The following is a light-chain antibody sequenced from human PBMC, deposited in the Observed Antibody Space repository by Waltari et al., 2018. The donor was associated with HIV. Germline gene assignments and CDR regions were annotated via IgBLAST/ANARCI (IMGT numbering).Light chain of an antibody. CDR1: KLGDKY. CDR2: QDT. Sequence: YELTQPPSVSVSPGQTASITCSGDKLGDKYSCWSQQRPGQSPVLVIYQDTKRPSGIPERFSGSNSGNTATLTISGTQALDEADYYCQAWDSSTGVFGGGTKLTVL. CDR3: QAWDSSTGV. V-gene: IGLV3-1*01. J-gene: IGLJ2*01.